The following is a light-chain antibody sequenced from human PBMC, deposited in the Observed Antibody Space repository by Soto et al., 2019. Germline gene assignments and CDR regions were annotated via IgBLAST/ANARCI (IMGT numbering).Light chain of an antibody. CDR3: QESSSTLSIT. V-gene: IGKV1-39*01. J-gene: IGKJ5*01. CDR1: ESISRH. Sequence: DIQMTQSPSSLSASVGDRVTITCRASESISRHLNWYQQKPGNAPKLLIYAASSLQNGVPSRFSRSGSGTDFTLTISNLQPGDFATYYCQESSSTLSITFGQGTRLETK. CDR2: AAS.